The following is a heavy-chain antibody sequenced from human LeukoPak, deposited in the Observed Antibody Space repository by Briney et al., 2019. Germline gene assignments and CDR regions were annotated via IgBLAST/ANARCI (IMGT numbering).Heavy chain of an antibody. V-gene: IGHV3-23*01. J-gene: IGHJ6*03. CDR2: ISGSGGST. CDR1: GFTFSSYA. CDR3: AKAYRHCGSTSCLVSRYYYYMDV. Sequence: VGSLRLSCAASGFTFSSYAMSWVRQAPGKGLEWVSAISGSGGSTYYADSVKGRFTISRDNSKNTLYLQMNSLRAEDTAVYYCAKAYRHCGSTSCLVSRYYYYMDVWGKGTTVTVSS. D-gene: IGHD2-2*01.